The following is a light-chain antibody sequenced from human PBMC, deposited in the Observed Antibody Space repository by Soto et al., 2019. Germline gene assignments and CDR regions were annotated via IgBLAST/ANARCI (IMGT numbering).Light chain of an antibody. CDR3: SSYTSSSTLV. V-gene: IGLV2-14*01. J-gene: IGLJ2*01. Sequence: QSVLTQPASVSGSPGQSITISCTGTSSDVGGYNYVSWYQQHPGKAPKRMIYDVSNRPSGVSNRFSGSKSGNTASLTTSGLQAEDEADYYCSSYTSSSTLVFGGGTKLTVL. CDR1: SSDVGGYNY. CDR2: DVS.